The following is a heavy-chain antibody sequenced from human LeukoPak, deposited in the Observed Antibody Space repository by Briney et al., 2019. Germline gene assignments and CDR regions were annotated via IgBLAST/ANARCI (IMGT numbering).Heavy chain of an antibody. V-gene: IGHV3-48*04. CDR2: ISSGNSNI. CDR3: AELGITMIGGV. CDR1: GFTFSSYT. D-gene: IGHD3-10*02. Sequence: GGSLRLSCAASGFTFSSYTMNWVRQAPGKGLEWVSYISSGNSNIYYADSVKVRFTISRDNAKNSLYLQMNSLRAEDTAVYYCAELGITMIGGVWGKGTTVTISS. J-gene: IGHJ6*04.